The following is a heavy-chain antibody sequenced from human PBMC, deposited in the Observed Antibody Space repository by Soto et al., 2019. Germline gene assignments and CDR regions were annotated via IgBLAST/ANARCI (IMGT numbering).Heavy chain of an antibody. D-gene: IGHD3-22*01. V-gene: IGHV4-39*01. CDR3: ARLGTMIVVVKGYYYGMDV. CDR2: IYYSGST. Sequence: SETLSLTCTVSGGSISSSSYYWGWIRQPPGKGLEWIGSIYYSGSTYYNPSLKSRVTISVDTSKNQFSLKLSSVTAADTAVYYCARLGTMIVVVKGYYYGMDVWGQGTTVTVSS. J-gene: IGHJ6*02. CDR1: GGSISSSSYY.